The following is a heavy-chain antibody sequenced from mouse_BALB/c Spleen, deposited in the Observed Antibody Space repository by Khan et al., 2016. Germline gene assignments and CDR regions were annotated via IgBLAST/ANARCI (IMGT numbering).Heavy chain of an antibody. Sequence: QVQLQQSGAELVRPGSSVKISCKASGYAFSSYWMNWVKQRPGQGLEWIGLIYPGAGDTNYNGKFKGKATLTADKSSSTAYMQLSSLTSEDSAVYFCASEGYGYETFAYWGQGTLITASA. CDR3: ASEGYGYETFAY. D-gene: IGHD2-2*01. V-gene: IGHV1-80*01. CDR2: IYPGAGDT. CDR1: GYAFSSYW. J-gene: IGHJ3*01.